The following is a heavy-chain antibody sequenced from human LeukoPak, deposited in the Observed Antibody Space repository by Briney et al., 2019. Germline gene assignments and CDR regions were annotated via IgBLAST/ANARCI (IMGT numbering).Heavy chain of an antibody. D-gene: IGHD3-22*01. CDR3: ARQSISGSSLSYFDY. V-gene: IGHV4-59*01. CDR2: IYDSGST. CDR1: GCPISSYD. Sequence: PSETLSLTCTVSGCPISSYDWSWIRQPPGKGLEWIGNIYDSGSTKYNPSLKSRLTISVDTSKDQCSLKLSSVTAADAAVYCCARQSISGSSLSYFDYWGQGTLVNVSS. J-gene: IGHJ4*02.